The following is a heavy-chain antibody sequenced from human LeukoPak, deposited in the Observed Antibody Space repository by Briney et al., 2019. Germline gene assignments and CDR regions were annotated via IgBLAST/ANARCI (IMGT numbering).Heavy chain of an antibody. CDR2: IKEDGSEK. Sequence: GGSLRPSCAASGFTFSTYWMSWVRQAPGKGLEWVANIKEDGSEKYYGDSVKGRFTISRDNAKNTLYLEMNSLRVEDTAMYYCARDSSGYQWGQGTLVTVSS. V-gene: IGHV3-7*01. D-gene: IGHD3-22*01. CDR1: GFTFSTYW. CDR3: ARDSSGYQ. J-gene: IGHJ4*02.